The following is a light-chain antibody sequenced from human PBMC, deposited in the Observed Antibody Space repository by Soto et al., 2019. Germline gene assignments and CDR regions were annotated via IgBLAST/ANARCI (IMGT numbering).Light chain of an antibody. CDR1: SSDVGGCNY. Sequence: QSVLTQPASVSGSPGQSITISCTGTSSDVGGCNYVSWYQQHPVKAPKLMIYDVTNRPSGVSDRFSGSKSGNTASLTISGLQAEDEADYYCSSYTSSSTPYVFGTGTKVT. CDR2: DVT. V-gene: IGLV2-14*01. CDR3: SSYTSSSTPYV. J-gene: IGLJ1*01.